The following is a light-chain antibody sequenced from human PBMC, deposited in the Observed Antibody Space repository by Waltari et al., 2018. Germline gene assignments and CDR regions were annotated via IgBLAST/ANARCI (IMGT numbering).Light chain of an antibody. CDR3: SSYTTTTTLV. CDR2: EVT. V-gene: IGLV2-14*01. J-gene: IGLJ1*01. CDR1: RSDVGSYSH. Sequence: QSAPTQPASVSVSPGQSITIYCPGIRSDVGSYSHVPWYRQYPGKAPELLIYEVTHRPSGVSDRFSGSRSGSTASLTISGLQTEDEADYFCSSYTTTTTLVFGTGTKVIVL.